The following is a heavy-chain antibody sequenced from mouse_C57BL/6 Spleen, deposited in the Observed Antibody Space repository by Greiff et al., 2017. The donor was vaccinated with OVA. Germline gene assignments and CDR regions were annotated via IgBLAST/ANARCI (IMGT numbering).Heavy chain of an antibody. Sequence: LQESGAELVRPGASVTLSCKASGYTFTDYEMHWVKQTPVHGLEWIGAIDPETGGTAYNQKFKGKAILTADKSSSTAYMELRSLTSEDSAVEYCTRSGGNYGGRYVDDWGQGTTLTVAS. CDR1: GYTFTDYE. D-gene: IGHD2-1*01. J-gene: IGHJ2*01. V-gene: IGHV1-15*01. CDR2: IDPETGGT. CDR3: TRSGGNYGGRYVDD.